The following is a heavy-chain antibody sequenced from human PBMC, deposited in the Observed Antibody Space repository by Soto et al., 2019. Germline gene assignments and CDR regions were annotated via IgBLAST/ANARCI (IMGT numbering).Heavy chain of an antibody. CDR3: ARDGSTSWYSYDYHGMDV. Sequence: GGSLRLSCAASGFTFRTYWLSWVRQVPGKGLEWVANINLDGSEKNYVDSVKGRFTISRNNARNSLYLQMSSLRAEDTALYYCARDGSTSWYSYDYHGMDVWGQGTTVTVSS. CDR1: GFTFRTYW. D-gene: IGHD6-13*01. V-gene: IGHV3-7*05. CDR2: INLDGSEK. J-gene: IGHJ6*02.